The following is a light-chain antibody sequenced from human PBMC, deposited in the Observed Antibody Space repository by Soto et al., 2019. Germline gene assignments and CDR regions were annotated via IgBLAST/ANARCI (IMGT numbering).Light chain of an antibody. CDR1: QSLNSNY. V-gene: IGKV3-20*01. CDR2: GAS. CDR3: QQYATSPRT. J-gene: IGKJ2*01. Sequence: EIVLTQSPGTLSLSPGERAALSCRASQSLNSNYLAWYQQKPGQAPRLLIYGASSRATGIPDRFSGGGSGTDFTLTITRLEPEDFAVYYCQQYATSPRTFGQGTRLDIK.